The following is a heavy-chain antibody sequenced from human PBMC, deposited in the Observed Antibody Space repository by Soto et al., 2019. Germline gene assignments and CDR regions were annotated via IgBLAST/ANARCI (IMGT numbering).Heavy chain of an antibody. V-gene: IGHV4-59*01. Sequence: SETLSLTCTVSGGSISSYYWSWIRQPPGKGLEWIGYIYYSGSTNYNPSLKSRVTISVDTSKNQFSLKLSSVTAADTAVYYCARDMASYCDFWSGGGLGMDVWGQGTTVTVLL. CDR3: ARDMASYCDFWSGGGLGMDV. CDR1: GGSISSYY. D-gene: IGHD3-3*01. J-gene: IGHJ6*02. CDR2: IYYSGST.